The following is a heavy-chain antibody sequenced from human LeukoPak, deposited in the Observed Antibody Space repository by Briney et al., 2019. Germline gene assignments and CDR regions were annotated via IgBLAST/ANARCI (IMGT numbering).Heavy chain of an antibody. CDR1: GFTFSSYS. CDR2: ISSSSSYI. V-gene: IGHV3-21*01. CDR3: ARGSNCSGGSCRSRAYYYYGMDV. J-gene: IGHJ6*02. Sequence: GGSLRLSCAASGFTFSSYSVNWVRQAPGKGLEWVSSISSSSSYIYYADSVKGRFTISRDNAKNSLYLQMNSLRAEDTAVYYCARGSNCSGGSCRSRAYYYYGMDVWGQGTTVTVSS. D-gene: IGHD2-15*01.